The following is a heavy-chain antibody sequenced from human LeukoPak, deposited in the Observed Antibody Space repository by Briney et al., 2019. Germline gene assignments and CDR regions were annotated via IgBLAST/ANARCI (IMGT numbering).Heavy chain of an antibody. D-gene: IGHD3-3*01. V-gene: IGHV1-46*01. CDR1: GSTFTSYY. Sequence: GASVKVSCKASGSTFTSYYMHWVRQAPGQGLERMGIINPSGGSTSYAQKFQGRVTMTRDTSTSTVYMELSSLRSEGTAVYYCARALSPDFWSGYFDYWGQGTLVTVSS. CDR2: INPSGGST. J-gene: IGHJ4*02. CDR3: ARALSPDFWSGYFDY.